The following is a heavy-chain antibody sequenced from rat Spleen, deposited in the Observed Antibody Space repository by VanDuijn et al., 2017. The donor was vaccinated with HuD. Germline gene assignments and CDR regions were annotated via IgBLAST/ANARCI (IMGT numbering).Heavy chain of an antibody. J-gene: IGHJ3*01. D-gene: IGHD1-9*01. CDR3: TREGHTMDRATYWFAY. V-gene: IGHV2S12*01. Sequence: QVQLKESGPGLVQPSQTLSLTCTVSGFSLTRCHVSWVRQPPGKGLEWIGAMSSGGNTYYSSGLKSRLSISRDTSKSQVFLKIYSLQTEDTSIYFCTREGHTMDRATYWFAYWGQGALVTVSS. CDR1: GFSLTRCH. CDR2: MSSGGNT.